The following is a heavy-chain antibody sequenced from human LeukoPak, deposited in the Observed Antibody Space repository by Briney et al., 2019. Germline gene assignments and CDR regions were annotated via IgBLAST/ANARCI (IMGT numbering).Heavy chain of an antibody. CDR2: IYYSGST. CDR3: ARVNDYGDYFDY. Sequence: SETLSLTCTVSGGSISSYYWSWIRQPPGEGLEWIGYIYYSGSTNYNPSLKSRVTISVDTSKNQFSLKLSSVTAADTAGYYCARVNDYGDYFDYWGQGTLVTVSS. D-gene: IGHD4-17*01. CDR1: GGSISSYY. V-gene: IGHV4-59*01. J-gene: IGHJ4*02.